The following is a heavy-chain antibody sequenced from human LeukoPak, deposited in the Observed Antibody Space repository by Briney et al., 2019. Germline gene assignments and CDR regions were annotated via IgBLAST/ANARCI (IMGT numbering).Heavy chain of an antibody. CDR1: GFTFNSYA. J-gene: IGHJ4*02. CDR3: ARGPGWWDLVY. D-gene: IGHD1-26*01. CDR2: ISFDGSNK. Sequence: GGSLRLSCTASGFTFNSYAMHWVRQAPGKGLEWVTVISFDGSNKYYADSVKDRFTISRDNSKSTLYLQMNSLRAEDTAVYYCARGPGWWDLVYRGQGTLVTVSS. V-gene: IGHV3-30*04.